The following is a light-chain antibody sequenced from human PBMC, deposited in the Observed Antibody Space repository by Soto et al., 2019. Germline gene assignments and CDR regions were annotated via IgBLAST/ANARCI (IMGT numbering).Light chain of an antibody. V-gene: IGLV2-14*01. CDR3: SSFTSSSPYV. Sequence: QSALTQPASVSGSPGQSIAISCTGTSSDIGAYNYVSWYQQYPGKAPKLMIYDVSNRPSGVSYRFSGSKSGNTASLTISGLQAEDEAEYYCSSFTSSSPYVFGTATKVTVL. CDR1: SSDIGAYNY. J-gene: IGLJ1*01. CDR2: DVS.